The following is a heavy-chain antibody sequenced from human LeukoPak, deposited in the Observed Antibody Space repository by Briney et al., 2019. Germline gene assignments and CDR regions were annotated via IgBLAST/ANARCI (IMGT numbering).Heavy chain of an antibody. D-gene: IGHD3-10*01. Sequence: SETLSLTCAVYGGSFRGYDSSWIRQSPGKGLEWFGEINHSGSTKYNPSLKGPVTLSVHTSKDQFSLKLSSVTAEDTAVYYCARVAYCNNGVCFYYGSGSYYPNYYYYMDVWGKGTTVTVSS. V-gene: IGHV4-34*01. J-gene: IGHJ6*03. CDR1: GGSFRGYD. CDR3: ARVAYCNNGVCFYYGSGSYYPNYYYYMDV. CDR2: INHSGST.